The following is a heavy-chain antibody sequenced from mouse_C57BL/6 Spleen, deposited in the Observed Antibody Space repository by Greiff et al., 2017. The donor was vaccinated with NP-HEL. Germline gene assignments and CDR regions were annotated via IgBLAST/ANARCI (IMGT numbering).Heavy chain of an antibody. J-gene: IGHJ2*01. CDR1: GFTFSDYG. CDR2: ISSGSSTI. V-gene: IGHV5-17*01. Sequence: EVQLVESGGGLVKPGGSLKLSCAASGFTFSDYGMHWVRQAPEKGLEWVAYISSGSSTIYYADTVKGRFTISRDNAKNTLFLQMTSLRSEDTAMYYGARLYYGSSLYYFDYWGQGTTLTVSS. CDR3: ARLYYGSSLYYFDY. D-gene: IGHD1-1*01.